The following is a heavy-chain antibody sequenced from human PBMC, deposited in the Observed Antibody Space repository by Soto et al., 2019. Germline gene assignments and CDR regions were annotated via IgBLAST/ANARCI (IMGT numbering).Heavy chain of an antibody. D-gene: IGHD4-17*01. V-gene: IGHV1-69*08. J-gene: IGHJ2*01. CDR1: GGPFSSHT. Sequence: QDQLVQSGAEVKKPGSSVKVSCKAFGGPFSSHTFSWVRQAPGQGLEWMGRIIPAFGTTTYAQKFQGIVTITADESVTTVYMELNSLRTEDTAVYYCARPDFGDYWYFDLWGRGTLVTVSS. CDR2: IIPAFGTT. CDR3: ARPDFGDYWYFDL.